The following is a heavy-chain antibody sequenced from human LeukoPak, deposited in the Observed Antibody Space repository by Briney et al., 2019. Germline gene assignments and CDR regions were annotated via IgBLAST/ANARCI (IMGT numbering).Heavy chain of an antibody. CDR3: ARDQQRITIFGVVMYYFDY. J-gene: IGHJ4*02. CDR1: GGSICSGSYY. CDR2: IYTSGST. D-gene: IGHD3-3*01. Sequence: SETLSLTCTVSGGSICSGSYYWSWIRQPAGKGLEWIGRIYTSGSTNYNPSLKSRVTISVDTSKNQFSLKLSSVTAADTAVYYCARDQQRITIFGVVMYYFDYWGQGSLVTVSS. V-gene: IGHV4-61*02.